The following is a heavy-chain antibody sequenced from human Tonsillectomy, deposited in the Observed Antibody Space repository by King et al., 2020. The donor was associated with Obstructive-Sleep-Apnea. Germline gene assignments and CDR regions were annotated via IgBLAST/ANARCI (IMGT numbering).Heavy chain of an antibody. J-gene: IGHJ4*02. CDR3: AKPSGKYFGTGSYFSPEY. Sequence: VQLVQSGGGLVQPGGSLRLSCAASGITLTTSGMTWLRQAAGKGPEWLTSISGSDPGTHYADSVKGRFTISRDGDRNTLYLQMNSLRVEDTAIYYCAKPSGKYFGTGSYFSPEYWGQGVLVTVSS. V-gene: IGHV3-23*04. CDR1: GITLTTSG. CDR2: ISGSDPGT. D-gene: IGHD3-10*01.